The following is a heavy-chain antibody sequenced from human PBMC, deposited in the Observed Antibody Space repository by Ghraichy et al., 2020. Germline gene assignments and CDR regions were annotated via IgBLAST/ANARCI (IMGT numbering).Heavy chain of an antibody. CDR2: ISRSGATT. CDR3: AGAPPMVVAYFDN. CDR1: GFSFGDFA. V-gene: IGHV3-23*01. D-gene: IGHD3-10*01. J-gene: IGHJ4*02. Sequence: GGSLRLSCTASGFSFGDFAMSWVRQGPRKGLEFVSGISRSGATTYYADSVKGRFNISRDNSKNTLYLQMNALQVDDAAVYFCAGAPPMVVAYFDNWGRGALVTVSS.